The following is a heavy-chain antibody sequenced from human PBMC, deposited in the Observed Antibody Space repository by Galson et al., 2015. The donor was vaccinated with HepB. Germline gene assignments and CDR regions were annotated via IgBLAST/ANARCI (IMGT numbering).Heavy chain of an antibody. CDR2: ISFDGREK. J-gene: IGHJ6*01. V-gene: IGHV3-30*09. CDR3: ARGPFCNRIACYGETRAYYYFALDV. D-gene: IGHD2/OR15-2a*01. CDR1: GFTFSAFS. Sequence: SLRLSCAASGFTFSAFSMHWVRQSPGQGLEWVALISFDGREKYYADSVKGRIAVSRDNSKDTLFLQMNSLRPEDTAVYYCARGPFCNRIACYGETRAYYYFALDVWGQGTTVTVSS.